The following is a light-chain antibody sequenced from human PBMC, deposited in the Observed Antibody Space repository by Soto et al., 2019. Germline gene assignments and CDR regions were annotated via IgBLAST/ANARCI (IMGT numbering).Light chain of an antibody. CDR1: STDVGDSNH. Sequence: QSALTQPASVSGSPGQSITISCTGTSTDVGDSNHVSWYQHHPGKAPKLIIYEVSYRPSGVSNRVSGSKSAYTASLTISGLQAEDEADYYCNSLTTSVIRVFGPGTKLTVL. V-gene: IGLV2-14*01. CDR3: NSLTTSVIRV. CDR2: EVS. J-gene: IGLJ1*01.